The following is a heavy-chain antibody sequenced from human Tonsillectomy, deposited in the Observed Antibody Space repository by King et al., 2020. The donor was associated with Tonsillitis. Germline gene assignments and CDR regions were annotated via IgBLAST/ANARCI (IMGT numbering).Heavy chain of an antibody. CDR2: IYHRGST. CDR1: GASISSYF. Sequence: QLQESGPGLVKPSETLSLTCTVSGASISSYFWSWIRQPPGKGLEWIGSIYHRGSTNNNPSLESRVTMSVDSSKDQFSLKLNPVTAADTAVYYCARGGLFSACDFDYWGQGTLVPVSS. D-gene: IGHD6-19*01. V-gene: IGHV4-59*01. J-gene: IGHJ4*02. CDR3: ARGGLFSACDFDY.